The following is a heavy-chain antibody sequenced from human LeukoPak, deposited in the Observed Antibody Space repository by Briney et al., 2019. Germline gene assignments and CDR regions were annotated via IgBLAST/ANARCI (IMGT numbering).Heavy chain of an antibody. J-gene: IGHJ6*02. CDR2: ISAYNGNT. CDR1: GYTFTSYG. Sequence: ASVKVSCKASGYTFTSYGISWVRQAPGQGLEWMGWISAYNGNTNYAQKLQGRVTMTTDTSTSTAYMELRSLRSDDTAVYYCARERSRYCSGGSCLWAGHYYYYYGMDVWGQGTTVTVSS. CDR3: ARERSRYCSGGSCLWAGHYYYYYGMDV. V-gene: IGHV1-18*01. D-gene: IGHD2-15*01.